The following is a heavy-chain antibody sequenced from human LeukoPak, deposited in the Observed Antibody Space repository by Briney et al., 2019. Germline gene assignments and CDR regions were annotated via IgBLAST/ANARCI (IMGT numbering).Heavy chain of an antibody. CDR1: GGTFSSYA. V-gene: IGHV1-69*13. CDR2: IIPIFGTA. Sequence: ASVKVSCKASGGTFSSYAISWVRQAPGQRLEWMGGIIPIFGTANYAQKFQGRVTITADESTSTAYMELRSLGSEDTAVYYCAGGGEAYYYYMDVWGKGTTVTVSS. J-gene: IGHJ6*03. D-gene: IGHD2-21*01. CDR3: AGGGEAYYYYMDV.